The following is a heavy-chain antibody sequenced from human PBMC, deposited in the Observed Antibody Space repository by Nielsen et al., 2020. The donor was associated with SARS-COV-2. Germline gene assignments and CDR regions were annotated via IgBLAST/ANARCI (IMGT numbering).Heavy chain of an antibody. CDR2: ISSSSSYT. D-gene: IGHD2-15*01. J-gene: IGHJ4*02. Sequence: GESLKISCAASGFAFSDYYMTWIRQAPGKGLEWVSYISSSSSYTKYADSVRGRFTISRDNARNSLYLQMNSLRAEDTAVYYCARLTYCTDGSCYGSPGVDYWGQGTLVTVSS. CDR1: GFAFSDYY. V-gene: IGHV3-11*06. CDR3: ARLTYCTDGSCYGSPGVDY.